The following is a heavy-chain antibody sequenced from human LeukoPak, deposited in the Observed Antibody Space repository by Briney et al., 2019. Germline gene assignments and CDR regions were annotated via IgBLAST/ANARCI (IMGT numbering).Heavy chain of an antibody. J-gene: IGHJ4*02. CDR3: ARVTISGSYSYYFDY. V-gene: IGHV4-39*07. CDR2: IYYSGST. Sequence: SETLSLTCTVSGGSISSSSYYWGWIRQPPGKGLEWIGSIYYSGSTYYNPSLKSRVTISVDTSKNQFSLKLSSVTAADTAVYYCARVTISGSYSYYFDYWGQGTLVTVSS. D-gene: IGHD3-10*01. CDR1: GGSISSSSYY.